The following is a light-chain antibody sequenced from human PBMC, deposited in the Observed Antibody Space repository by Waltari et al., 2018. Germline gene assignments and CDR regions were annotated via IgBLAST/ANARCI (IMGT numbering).Light chain of an antibody. Sequence: QSALTQPASVSGSPGQSITISCTGSSRDIGRYDWVSWYQQHPGKAPKVVIFYVSYRPSGVSNRFSGSKSGNTASLTISGLQAEDDADYYCTSYTTRHSLVFGTGTKVTVL. CDR2: YVS. CDR1: SRDIGRYDW. CDR3: TSYTTRHSLV. J-gene: IGLJ1*01. V-gene: IGLV2-14*03.